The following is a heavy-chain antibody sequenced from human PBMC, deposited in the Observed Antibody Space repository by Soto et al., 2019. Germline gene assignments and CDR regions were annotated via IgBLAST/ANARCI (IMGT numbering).Heavy chain of an antibody. CDR2: INHSGST. CDR3: ASVILTVTRLIDY. Sequence: QVQLQQWGAGLLKPSETLSLTCAVYGGSFSGYYWSWIRQPPGMGLEWIGEINHSGSTNYNPSLKSRVTISVDTSKNQFTLHLRAVTAVDTAVYYCASVILTVTRLIDYWGQGTLVTVSS. CDR1: GGSFSGYY. D-gene: IGHD4-17*01. J-gene: IGHJ4*02. V-gene: IGHV4-34*02.